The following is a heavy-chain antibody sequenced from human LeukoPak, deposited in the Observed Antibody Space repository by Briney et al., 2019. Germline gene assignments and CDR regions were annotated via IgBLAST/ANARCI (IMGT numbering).Heavy chain of an antibody. CDR2: IYYSGST. CDR3: ARDPTPTGYSGYDD. CDR1: GGSISSYY. Sequence: SETLSLTYTVSGGSISSYYWSWIRPPPGKGLEWIGYIYYSGSTNYNPSLKSRVTISVDTSKNQFSLKLSSVTAADTAVYYCARDPTPTGYSGYDDWGQGTLVTVSS. V-gene: IGHV4-59*12. D-gene: IGHD5-12*01. J-gene: IGHJ4*02.